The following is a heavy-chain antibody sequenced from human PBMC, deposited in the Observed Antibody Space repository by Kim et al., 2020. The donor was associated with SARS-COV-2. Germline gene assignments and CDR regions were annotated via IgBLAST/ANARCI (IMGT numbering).Heavy chain of an antibody. Sequence: SVKVSCKASGGTFSSYAISWVRQAPGQGLEWMGGIIPIFGTANYAQKFQGRVTITADESTSTAYMELSSLRSEDTAVYYCARGLYEQLVHYNWFDPWGQGTLVTVSS. CDR2: IIPIFGTA. J-gene: IGHJ5*02. CDR1: GGTFSSYA. CDR3: ARGLYEQLVHYNWFDP. D-gene: IGHD6-13*01. V-gene: IGHV1-69*13.